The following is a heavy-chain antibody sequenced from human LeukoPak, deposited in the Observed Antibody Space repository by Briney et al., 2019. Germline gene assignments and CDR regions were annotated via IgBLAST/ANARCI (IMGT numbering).Heavy chain of an antibody. CDR2: NSGSGGST. CDR3: AKDYCSSTSCYTPEFWFDP. V-gene: IGHV3-23*01. Sequence: GGSLRLSCAASGFAFSSYAMSLVRLAPGKGLEWVSPNSGSGGSTYYADSVKGRFTISRDNSKNTLYLQMNSLRAEDTAVYYCAKDYCSSTSCYTPEFWFDPWGQGTLVTVSS. J-gene: IGHJ5*02. D-gene: IGHD2-2*02. CDR1: GFAFSSYA.